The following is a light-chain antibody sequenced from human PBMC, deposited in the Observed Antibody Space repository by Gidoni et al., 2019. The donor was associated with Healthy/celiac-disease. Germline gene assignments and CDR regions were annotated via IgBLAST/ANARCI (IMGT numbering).Light chain of an antibody. J-gene: IGKJ2*04. Sequence: DSQMTQSPSSLSASVGDRVTITCRASQSISSYLNWYQQKPGKAPKLLIYAASSLQSGVPSRFSGSGSGTDFTLTISSLQPEDFATYYCQQSYSTPGSFGQRPKLEIK. CDR1: QSISSY. CDR2: AAS. CDR3: QQSYSTPGS. V-gene: IGKV1-39*01.